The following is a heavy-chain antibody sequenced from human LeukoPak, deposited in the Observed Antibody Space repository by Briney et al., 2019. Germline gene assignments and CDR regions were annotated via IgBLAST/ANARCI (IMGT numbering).Heavy chain of an antibody. CDR3: ARDAIVRDYSYSDY. D-gene: IGHD4-11*01. V-gene: IGHV1-2*02. CDR1: GYTFTGYY. CDR2: ISPNSGGT. Sequence: GASVKVSCKASGYTFTGYYIHWVRQVPGQGLEWMGWISPNSGGTNYAQKFQGRVTMTRDTSISTAYMELSRLRSDDTAVYYCARDAIVRDYSYSDYWGQGTLVTLSS. J-gene: IGHJ4*02.